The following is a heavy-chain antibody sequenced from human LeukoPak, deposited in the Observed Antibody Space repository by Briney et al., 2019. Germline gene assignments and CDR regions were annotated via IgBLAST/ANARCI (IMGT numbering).Heavy chain of an antibody. CDR1: GGSISSYY. Sequence: SETLSLTCTVSGGSISSYYWSWIRQPPGKGLEWIGYIYYSGSTNYNPSLKSRVTISVDTSKNQFSLKLSSVTAADTAVYYCARGQQLVRGFDPWGQGTLVTVSS. CDR3: ARGQQLVRGFDP. J-gene: IGHJ5*02. CDR2: IYYSGST. V-gene: IGHV4-59*01. D-gene: IGHD6-6*01.